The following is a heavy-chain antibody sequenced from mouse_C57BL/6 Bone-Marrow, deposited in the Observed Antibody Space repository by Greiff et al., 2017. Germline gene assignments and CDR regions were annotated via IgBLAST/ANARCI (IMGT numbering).Heavy chain of an antibody. V-gene: IGHV15-2*01. D-gene: IGHD3-2*02. CDR1: DSEVFPIAY. CDR3: AREAPKQLSPAWFAY. J-gene: IGHJ3*01. CDR2: ILPSIGRT. Sequence: VQLQESGSELRSPGSSVKLSCKDFDSEVFPIAYMSWVRQKPGHGFEWIGGILPSIGRTIYGEKFEDKATLDADTLSNTAYLELNSLTSEDSAIYYCAREAPKQLSPAWFAYWGQGTLVTVSA.